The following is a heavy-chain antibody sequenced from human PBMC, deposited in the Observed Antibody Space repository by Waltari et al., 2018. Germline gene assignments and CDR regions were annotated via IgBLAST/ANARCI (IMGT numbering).Heavy chain of an antibody. V-gene: IGHV3-30*04. Sequence: QVQLVESGGGVVQPGRSLRLSCAASAFTSSSNALPWVRQAPGKGLEGVAVISYNERNIYYIDSVKGRFTISRDNSRKTLYLQMNSLRPEDTAVYYCARDYCDRTNCHGMDVWGQGTTVTVSS. J-gene: IGHJ6*02. D-gene: IGHD3-22*01. CDR3: ARDYCDRTNCHGMDV. CDR2: ISYNERNI. CDR1: AFTSSSNA.